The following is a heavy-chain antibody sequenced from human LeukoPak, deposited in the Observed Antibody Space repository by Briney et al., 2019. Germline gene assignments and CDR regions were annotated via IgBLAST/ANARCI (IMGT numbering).Heavy chain of an antibody. CDR2: INPSGGST. CDR1: GYTFTSYY. Sequence: ASVKVSCKASGYTFTSYYMHWVRQAPGQGLEWMGIINPSGGSTSYAQKFQGRVATTRDTSTSTVYMELSSLRSEDTAVYYCARNDILTGYAAAEYFQHWGRGTLVTVSS. CDR3: ARNDILTGYAAAEYFQH. V-gene: IGHV1-46*01. D-gene: IGHD3-9*01. J-gene: IGHJ1*01.